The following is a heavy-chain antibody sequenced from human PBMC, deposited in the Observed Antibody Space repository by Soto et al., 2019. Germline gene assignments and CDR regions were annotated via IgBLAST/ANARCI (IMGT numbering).Heavy chain of an antibody. V-gene: IGHV1-3*01. D-gene: IGHD2-8*02. CDR2: MNAGNGNT. Sequence: GASVKVSCKASGYTFTSYTMHWVRQAPGQRLEWMGWMNAGNGNTKYSQKFQDRVTTTRDTSATTAYMELSSLRSDDPAVYYCASHFTGVLVLGTSPPGGDNYGWDVWGQGTTVTVSS. CDR3: ASHFTGVLVLGTSPPGGDNYGWDV. J-gene: IGHJ6*02. CDR1: GYTFTSYT.